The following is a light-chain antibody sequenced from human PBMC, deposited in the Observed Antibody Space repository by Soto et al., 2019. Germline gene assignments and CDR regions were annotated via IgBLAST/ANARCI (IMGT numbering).Light chain of an antibody. CDR3: LQYGSSPGT. V-gene: IGKV3-20*01. J-gene: IGKJ2*01. CDR1: QSISSSY. Sequence: EIVLTQSPGTLSLSPGERATLSCRASQSISSSYLAWYQQKPGQAPRLLNYGASRRATGIPDRFSGSGSGTDFTLTISRLEPEDFAVYYCLQYGSSPGTFGQGTKLEIK. CDR2: GAS.